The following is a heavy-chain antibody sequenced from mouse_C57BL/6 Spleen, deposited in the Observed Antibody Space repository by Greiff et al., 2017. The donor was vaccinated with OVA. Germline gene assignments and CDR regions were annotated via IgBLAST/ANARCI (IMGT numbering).Heavy chain of an antibody. CDR2: IYPGSGST. Sequence: QVQLQQPGAELVKPGASVKLSCKASGYTFTSYWMQWVKQRPGQGLEWIGDIYPGSGSTNYNEKFKSKATLTVDTSSSTAYMQLSSLTSEDSAVYYCARDYGSSYTHSYYYAMDYWGQGTSVTVSS. D-gene: IGHD1-1*01. V-gene: IGHV1-55*01. J-gene: IGHJ4*01. CDR3: ARDYGSSYTHSYYYAMDY. CDR1: GYTFTSYW.